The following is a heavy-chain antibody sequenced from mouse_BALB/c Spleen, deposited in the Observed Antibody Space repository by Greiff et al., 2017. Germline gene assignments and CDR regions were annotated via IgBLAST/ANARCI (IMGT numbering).Heavy chain of an antibody. CDR1: GYTFTSYW. J-gene: IGHJ2*01. Sequence: VKLVESGAELARPGASVKLSCKASGYTFTSYWMQWVKQRPGQGLEWIGAIYPGDGDTRYTQKFKGKATLTADKSSSTAYMQLSSLASEDSAVYYCARGWTGDYWGQGTTLTVSS. D-gene: IGHD3-2*02. CDR2: IYPGDGDT. V-gene: IGHV1-87*01. CDR3: ARGWTGDY.